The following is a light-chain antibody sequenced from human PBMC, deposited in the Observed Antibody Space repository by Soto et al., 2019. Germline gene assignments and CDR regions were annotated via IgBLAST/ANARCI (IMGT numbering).Light chain of an antibody. Sequence: QPVLTQSPSASASLGASVKLTCTLSSGHNSYAIAWHQQQPEKGPRYLMKLNNDGSHSKGDGIPDRFSGSSSGAERYLTISSLQSEDEADYYCQTWDTGIVVFGGGTKVTVL. V-gene: IGLV4-69*01. CDR3: QTWDTGIVV. CDR2: LNNDGSH. J-gene: IGLJ2*01. CDR1: SGHNSYA.